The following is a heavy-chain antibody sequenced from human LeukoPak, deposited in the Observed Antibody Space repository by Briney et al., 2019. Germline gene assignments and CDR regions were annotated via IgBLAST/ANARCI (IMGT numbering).Heavy chain of an antibody. CDR3: AKDPGGSWDY. D-gene: IGHD2-8*02. Sequence: GGSLRLSCAASGFTFSSYAMTWVRQAPGKGLEWVSSICSGGGTTYYADSVKGRFTISRDNSKNTLYLQMNVLRAEDTAVYYCAKDPGGSWDYWGQGALVTVSS. CDR2: ICSGGGTT. J-gene: IGHJ4*02. V-gene: IGHV3-23*01. CDR1: GFTFSSYA.